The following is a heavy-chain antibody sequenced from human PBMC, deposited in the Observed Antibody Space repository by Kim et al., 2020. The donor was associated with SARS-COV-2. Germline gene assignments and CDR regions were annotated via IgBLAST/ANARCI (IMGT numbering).Heavy chain of an antibody. CDR1: GFTFSSYW. CDR3: ARAKDILTGLLDY. J-gene: IGHJ4*02. CDR2: IKQDGSEK. D-gene: IGHD3-9*01. V-gene: IGHV3-7*01. Sequence: GGSLRLSCAASGFTFSSYWMSWVRQAPGKGLEWVANIKQDGSEKSYVDSVTGRFTISRDNAKNSLYLQMNSLRAEDTAVYYCARAKDILTGLLDYWGQGTLVTVSS.